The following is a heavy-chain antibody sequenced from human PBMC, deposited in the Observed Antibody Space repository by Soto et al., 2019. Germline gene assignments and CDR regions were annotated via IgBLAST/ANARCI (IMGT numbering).Heavy chain of an antibody. Sequence: PSETLSLTCAVSGFFISSCNYWGWIRKPPGKGLEWIGSIFHGGNTYYNPSLKSRVTISADRSENKFSLTLKSVTAADTAVYFCARDFERSAIGPRGQGSSVTVSS. V-gene: IGHV4-38-2*01. D-gene: IGHD3-3*01. J-gene: IGHJ5*02. CDR2: IFHGGNT. CDR1: GFFISSCNY. CDR3: ARDFERSAIGP.